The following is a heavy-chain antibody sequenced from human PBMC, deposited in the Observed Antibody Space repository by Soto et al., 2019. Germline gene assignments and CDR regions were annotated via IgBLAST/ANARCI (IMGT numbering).Heavy chain of an antibody. J-gene: IGHJ4*02. D-gene: IGHD4-17*01. Sequence: SVKVSCKASGGTFSSYTISWVRQAPGQGLEWMGRIIPILGIANYAQKFQGRVTITADKSTSTAYMELSSLRSEDTAVYYCARDTPTRGLLAPYYFDYWGQGTLVTVSS. CDR1: GGTFSSYT. CDR2: IIPILGIA. CDR3: ARDTPTRGLLAPYYFDY. V-gene: IGHV1-69*04.